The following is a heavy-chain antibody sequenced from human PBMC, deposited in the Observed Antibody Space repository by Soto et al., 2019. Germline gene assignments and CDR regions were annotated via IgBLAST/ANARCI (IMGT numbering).Heavy chain of an antibody. CDR2: INHSGVT. D-gene: IGHD6-19*01. V-gene: IGHV4-34*01. CDR1: RWSFSGSS. J-gene: IGHJ6*02. Sequence: AETLTRNCAAFRWSFSGSSWCWIRQPPGKGLEWIGEINHSGVTNYKPSLKRRVTISVDTSKNQFSLQLKSVTAADTALYYCARFSGSYYYAMDVWGQGSTVTVS. CDR3: ARFSGSYYYAMDV.